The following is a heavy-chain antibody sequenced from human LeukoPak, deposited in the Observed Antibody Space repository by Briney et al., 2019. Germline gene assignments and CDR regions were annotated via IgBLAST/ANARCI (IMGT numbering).Heavy chain of an antibody. CDR2: ISSSSSYI. Sequence: GGSLRLSCAASGFPFSNYTINSVRQAPGKGLEWVSSISSSSSYIYYADSVKGRFTISRDNAKNSLYLQTNSLRAEDTSVYYCARVREGYDFWSSLEYYYYDMDVWGKGTTVAVSS. CDR1: GFPFSNYT. D-gene: IGHD3-3*01. CDR3: ARVREGYDFWSSLEYYYYDMDV. V-gene: IGHV3-21*01. J-gene: IGHJ6*03.